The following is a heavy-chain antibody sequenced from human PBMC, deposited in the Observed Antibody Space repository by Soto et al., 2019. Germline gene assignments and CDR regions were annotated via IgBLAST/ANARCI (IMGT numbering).Heavy chain of an antibody. CDR3: AAVSGGCSRTTCQIDP. V-gene: IGHV4-4*02. CDR2: SDHSGST. CDR1: SGSISSNYW. J-gene: IGHJ5*02. D-gene: IGHD2-2*01. Sequence: QVHLQESGPGLVKPSETLSLTCAVSSGSISSNYWWTWVRQSPGKGLEWIGESDHSGSTNYNPSLKNRVTISVDKSKNQFSLKLTSVIAADTAVYFCAAVSGGCSRTTCQIDPWDQGTLVTVSS.